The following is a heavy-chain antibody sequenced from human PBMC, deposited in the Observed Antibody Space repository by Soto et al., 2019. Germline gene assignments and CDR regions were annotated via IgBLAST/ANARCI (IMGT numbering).Heavy chain of an antibody. Sequence: ASVKVSCKASGYTFTSYAMHWVCQAPGQRLEWMGWINAGNGNTKYSQKFQGRVTITRDTSASTAYMELSSLRSEDTAVYYCARDLYDFWSGSAWGAFDIWGQGTMVTVSS. CDR1: GYTFTSYA. J-gene: IGHJ3*02. D-gene: IGHD3-3*01. V-gene: IGHV1-3*01. CDR2: INAGNGNT. CDR3: ARDLYDFWSGSAWGAFDI.